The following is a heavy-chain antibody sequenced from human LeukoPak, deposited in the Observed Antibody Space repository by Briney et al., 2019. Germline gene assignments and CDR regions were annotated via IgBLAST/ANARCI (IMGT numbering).Heavy chain of an antibody. Sequence: PRGSLRLSCAASGFTFSSYSMNWVRQAPGKGLEWVSYISSSSSTIYYADSVKGRFTISRDNAKNSLYLQMNSLRVEDTAVYYCARDRPDCSSTICYYYMDVWGKGTTVTISS. D-gene: IGHD2-2*01. J-gene: IGHJ6*03. CDR3: ARDRPDCSSTICYYYMDV. V-gene: IGHV3-48*01. CDR1: GFTFSSYS. CDR2: ISSSSSTI.